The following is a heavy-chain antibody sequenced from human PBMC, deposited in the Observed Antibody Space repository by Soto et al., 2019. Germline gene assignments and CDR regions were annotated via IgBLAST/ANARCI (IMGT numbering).Heavy chain of an antibody. CDR3: VRDRFAYFDNPASEY. Sequence: ASVKVSCKASNYTFINFGISWVRQAPGQGLEWMGWITTFNGKTNYAQKFQGRITITADTSTSTAYMELRSLISDDTAVYYCVRDRFAYFDNPASEYWGQGTLVTVSS. V-gene: IGHV1-18*01. J-gene: IGHJ4*02. CDR1: NYTFINFG. CDR2: ITTFNGKT. D-gene: IGHD3-9*01.